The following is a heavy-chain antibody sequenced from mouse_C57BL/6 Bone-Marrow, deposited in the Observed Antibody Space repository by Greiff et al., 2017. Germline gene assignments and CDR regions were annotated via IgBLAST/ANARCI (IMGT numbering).Heavy chain of an antibody. D-gene: IGHD2-2*01. CDR3: TASGYAD. J-gene: IGHJ2*01. CDR2: IDPENGDT. V-gene: IGHV14-4*01. Sequence: EVQLQQSGAELVRPGASVKLSCTASGFNIKDDYMHWVQQTPEQGLEWIGWIDPENGDTEYASKFQGKATITADTSSNTAYLQLSSLTSEDTAVYYCTASGYADRGQGTTLTVSS. CDR1: GFNIKDDY.